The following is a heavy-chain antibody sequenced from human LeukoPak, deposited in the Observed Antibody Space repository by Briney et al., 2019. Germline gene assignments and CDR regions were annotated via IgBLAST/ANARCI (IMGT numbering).Heavy chain of an antibody. D-gene: IGHD3-10*01. CDR3: TRDYYYASGMGY. CDR2: ISSSSNI. Sequence: GGSLRLSCAASGFTFSNYRMSWVRQAPGKGLEWISDISSSSNIFYADSVKGRFTVSRDNANNSLYLQMNSLRAEDTAVYYCTRDYYYASGMGYWGQGTLVTVSS. V-gene: IGHV3-48*01. CDR1: GFTFSNYR. J-gene: IGHJ4*02.